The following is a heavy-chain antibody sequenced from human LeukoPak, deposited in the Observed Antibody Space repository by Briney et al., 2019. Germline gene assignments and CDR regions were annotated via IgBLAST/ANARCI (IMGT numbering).Heavy chain of an antibody. CDR3: AKSLIDSGYDVDLDC. CDR2: VSYDGSNK. D-gene: IGHD5-12*01. V-gene: IGHV3-30*18. CDR1: GFTFSSFG. J-gene: IGHJ4*02. Sequence: GGSLRLSCAASGFTFSSFGMHWVRRAPGKGLEWVAIVSYDGSNKYYADSVKGRFTISRDNSKNTLYLQMNSLRAEDTAVYYCAKSLIDSGYDVDLDCWGQGTLVTVSS.